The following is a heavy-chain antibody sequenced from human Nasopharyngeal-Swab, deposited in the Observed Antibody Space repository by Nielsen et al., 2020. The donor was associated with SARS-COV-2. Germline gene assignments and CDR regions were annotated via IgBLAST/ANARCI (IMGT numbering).Heavy chain of an antibody. CDR2: ISRVSGRI. J-gene: IGHJ6*02. CDR3: AKDWRTGRSLGLFGMDV. D-gene: IGHD7-27*01. Sequence: GGSLRLSCAASGFSFNEYAMYWVRQAPGKGLEGVQGISRVSGRINYVDSVKGRFTISRDNAKNSLYLQMNSLRGEYTAVYYCAKDWRTGRSLGLFGMDVWGQGTTVIVSS. V-gene: IGHV3-9*01. CDR1: GFSFNEYA.